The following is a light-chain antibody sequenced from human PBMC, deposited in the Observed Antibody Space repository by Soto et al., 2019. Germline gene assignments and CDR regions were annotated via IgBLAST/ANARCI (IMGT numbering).Light chain of an antibody. CDR1: QSVSSSY. CDR2: GAS. CDR3: QHYGSSPWT. Sequence: EIVLTQSPGTVALSPGERATLSCRASQSVSSSYLAWYHQKPGQAPRLLIFGASIRATGVPDRFSGSGSGTDFILTISRLEPEDFAVYYCQHYGSSPWTFGQGTRVEI. V-gene: IGKV3-20*01. J-gene: IGKJ1*01.